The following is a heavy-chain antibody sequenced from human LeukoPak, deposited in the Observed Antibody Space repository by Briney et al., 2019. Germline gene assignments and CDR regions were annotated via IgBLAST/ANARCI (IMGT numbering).Heavy chain of an antibody. CDR3: AKEIYGDPTGGRFQH. D-gene: IGHD4/OR15-4a*01. J-gene: IGHJ1*01. V-gene: IGHV3-23*01. CDR1: GFTFTSYA. Sequence: GGSLRLSCAASGFTFTSYAMSWVRQVSGKGLEWVSVISGSGGSTYYADSVKGRFTISRDNSKNTLYLQMKSLRAEDTAVYYCAKEIYGDPTGGRFQHWGQGTLVTVSS. CDR2: ISGSGGST.